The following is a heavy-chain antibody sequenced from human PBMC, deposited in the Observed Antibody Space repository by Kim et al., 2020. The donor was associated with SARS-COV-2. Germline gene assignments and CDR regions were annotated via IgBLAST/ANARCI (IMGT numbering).Heavy chain of an antibody. CDR2: INPNSGGT. CDR1: GYTFTGYY. Sequence: ASVKVSCKASGYTFTGYYMHWVRQAPGQGLEWMGWINPNSGGTNYAQKFQGRVTMTRDTSISTAYMELSRLRSDDTAVYYCAREGFYYDSSGYASYWGQGTLVTVSS. V-gene: IGHV1-2*02. CDR3: AREGFYYDSSGYASY. J-gene: IGHJ4*02. D-gene: IGHD3-22*01.